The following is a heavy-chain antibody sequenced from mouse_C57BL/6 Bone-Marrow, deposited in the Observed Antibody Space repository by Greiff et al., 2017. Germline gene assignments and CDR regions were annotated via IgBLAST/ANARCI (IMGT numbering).Heavy chain of an antibody. V-gene: IGHV1-55*01. J-gene: IGHJ2*01. CDR1: GYTFTSYW. CDR3: ARYYDYDEGDY. D-gene: IGHD2-4*01. CDR2: IYPGSGST. Sequence: VQLQQPGAELVKPGASVKMSCKASGYTFTSYWITWVKQRPGQGLEWIGDIYPGSGSTNYNEKFKSKATLTVDTSSSTAYMQLRSLTSEDSAVYYCARYYDYDEGDYWGQGTTLTVSS.